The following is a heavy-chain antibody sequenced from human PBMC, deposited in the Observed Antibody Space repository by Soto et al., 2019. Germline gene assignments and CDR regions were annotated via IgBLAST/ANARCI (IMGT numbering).Heavy chain of an antibody. V-gene: IGHV4-31*03. J-gene: IGHJ4*02. CDR1: GASIRSGGYY. CDR2: IYYTGST. CDR3: ARIEMASIK. Sequence: SETLSLTCSVSGASIRSGGYYWSWLRQSPGKGLEWVGHIYYTGSTFYSPSLKSRLTISLDTSKNQFSLDLRSVTAADTAMYYCARIEMASIKWGRGTLVTVSS.